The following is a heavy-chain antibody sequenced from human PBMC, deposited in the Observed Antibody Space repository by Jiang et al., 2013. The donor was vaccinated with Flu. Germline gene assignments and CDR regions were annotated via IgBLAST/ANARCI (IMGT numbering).Heavy chain of an antibody. V-gene: IGHV4-34*01. CDR2: VDHNGYI. CDR3: ARGPPLRYGSGSYPY. CDR1: C. D-gene: IGHD3-10*01. Sequence: CWSWIRQPPGKGLEWIGEVDHNGYINYNPSLTSRVTVSIDTSKTQLSLRLYSVIAADTGVYYCARGPPLRYGSGSYPYWGQGTLVTVSS. J-gene: IGHJ4*02.